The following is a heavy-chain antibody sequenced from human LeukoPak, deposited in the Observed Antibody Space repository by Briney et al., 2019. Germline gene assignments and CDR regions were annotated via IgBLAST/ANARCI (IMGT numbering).Heavy chain of an antibody. Sequence: PSETLSLTCTVSGGSISSSSYYWGWIRQPPGKGLEWIGSIYYSGSTYYNPSLKSRVTISVDTSKNQFSLKLSPVTAADTAVYYCARLHGSGTAVYWGQGTLVTVSS. CDR1: GGSISSSSYY. CDR2: IYYSGST. D-gene: IGHD3-10*01. V-gene: IGHV4-39*01. J-gene: IGHJ4*02. CDR3: ARLHGSGTAVY.